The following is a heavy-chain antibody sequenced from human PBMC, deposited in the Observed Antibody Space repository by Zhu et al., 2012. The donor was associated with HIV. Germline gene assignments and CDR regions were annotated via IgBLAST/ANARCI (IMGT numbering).Heavy chain of an antibody. CDR3: ARGFGYHDSSGHYVRGVWFDY. Sequence: QVQLQESGPGLVKPSETLSLTCNVSGGSISSHYWNWIRQSAGKGLEWIGRIYVSGNTNYNPSLKSRVTVSLDTSKNQFSLKLRPVTAADTAVYYCARGFGYHDSSGHYVRGVWFDYWGQGTLVTVSS. J-gene: IGHJ4*02. CDR1: GGSISSHY. V-gene: IGHV4-4*07. D-gene: IGHD3-22*01. CDR2: IYVSGNT.